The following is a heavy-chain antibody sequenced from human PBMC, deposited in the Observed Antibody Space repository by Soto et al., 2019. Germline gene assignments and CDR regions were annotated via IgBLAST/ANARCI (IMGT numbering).Heavy chain of an antibody. CDR3: ARIANGDYGYYFDY. V-gene: IGHV4-31*03. CDR2: IYYSGST. CDR1: GGSISSGGYY. J-gene: IGHJ4*02. D-gene: IGHD4-17*01. Sequence: SETLSLTCTVSGGSISSGGYYWSWIRQHPGKGLEWIGYIYYSGSTYYNPSLKSRVTISVDTSKNQFSLKLSSVTAADTAVYYCARIANGDYGYYFDYWGQGTLVTVSS.